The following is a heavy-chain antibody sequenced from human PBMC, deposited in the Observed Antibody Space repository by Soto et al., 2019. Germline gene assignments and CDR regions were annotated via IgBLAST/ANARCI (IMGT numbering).Heavy chain of an antibody. V-gene: IGHV3-30*18. CDR3: VKDRVPGAYGNYYGMDV. CDR2: ISYDGSDK. D-gene: IGHD5-12*01. CDR1: GFTFNNSG. J-gene: IGHJ6*02. Sequence: VQLVESGGGVVQPGRSLRLSCRVSGFTFNNSGMHWVRQAPGKGLEWMAVISYDGSDKYYEDSVKGRVIISRDNSKNTLNLEMNSLRAEDTAIYYCVKDRVPGAYGNYYGMDVWGQGTTVTVSS.